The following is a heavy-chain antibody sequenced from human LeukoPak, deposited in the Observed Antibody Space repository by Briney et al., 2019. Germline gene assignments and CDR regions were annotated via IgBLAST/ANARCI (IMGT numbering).Heavy chain of an antibody. CDR1: GFTFSSYS. D-gene: IGHD2-21*01. V-gene: IGHV3-21*04. J-gene: IGHJ5*02. CDR2: ISSSSSYI. Sequence: MPGGSLRLSCAASGFTFSSYSMNWVRQAPGKGLEWVSSISSSSSYIYYADSVKGRFTISRDNAKNSLYLQMNSLRAEDTAVYYCAKDVAISDWFDPWGQGTLVTVSS. CDR3: AKDVAISDWFDP.